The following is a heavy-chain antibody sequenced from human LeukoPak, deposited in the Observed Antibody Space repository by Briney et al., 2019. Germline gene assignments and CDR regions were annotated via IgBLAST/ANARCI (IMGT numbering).Heavy chain of an antibody. CDR2: INDSGRI. D-gene: IGHD1-7*01. CDR3: ARRWNYGRNYYIDV. CDR1: GGSFSNYY. V-gene: IGHV4-34*01. Sequence: SETLSLTCAVYGGSFSNYYWSWIRQPPGKGLEWIGEINDSGRINYNPSLMSRVTVFVDTSKNQFSLRLTSVTATDTAVYYCARRWNYGRNYYIDVWGSGATVSVSS. J-gene: IGHJ6*03.